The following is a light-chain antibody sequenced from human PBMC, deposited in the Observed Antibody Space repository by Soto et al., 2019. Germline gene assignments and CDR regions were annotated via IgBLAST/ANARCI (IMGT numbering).Light chain of an antibody. CDR2: KAS. CDR3: HQYNSYPRT. Sequence: DIQMTQSPAIVSASVGDRVTITCRASQSVSNWLAWYQQKPGKVPNLLIYKASTLQSGVPSRFSGSGSGTDFTLTISSLQPDDFATYYCHQYNSYPRTFGHGTKVEIK. CDR1: QSVSNW. J-gene: IGKJ1*01. V-gene: IGKV1-5*03.